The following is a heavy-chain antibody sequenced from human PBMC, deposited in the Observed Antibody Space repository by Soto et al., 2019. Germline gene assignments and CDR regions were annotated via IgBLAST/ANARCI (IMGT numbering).Heavy chain of an antibody. CDR3: AKDPGGYCSGGSCYSPFDY. J-gene: IGHJ4*02. Sequence: PGGSLRLSCAASGFTFSSYGMHWVRQAPGKGLEWVAVISYDGSNKYYADSVKGRFTISRDNSKNTLYLQMSSLRAEDTAVYYCAKDPGGYCSGGSCYSPFDYWGQGTLVTGSS. D-gene: IGHD2-15*01. CDR1: GFTFSSYG. V-gene: IGHV3-30*18. CDR2: ISYDGSNK.